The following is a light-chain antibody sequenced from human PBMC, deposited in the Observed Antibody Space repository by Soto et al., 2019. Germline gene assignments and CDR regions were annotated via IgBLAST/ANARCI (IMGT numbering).Light chain of an antibody. J-gene: IGLJ1*01. V-gene: IGLV1-47*02. CDR3: AAWDDSLSGFYV. CDR2: SNN. CDR1: SSNIGSNS. Sequence: QLVLTQPPSASGTPGQRVTISCSGSSSNIGSNSVYWYQQFPRTAPKLLIYSNNQRPSGVPDRFSASKSGTAASLAISGLRSEDEADYYCAAWDDSLSGFYVFGTGTKVTVL.